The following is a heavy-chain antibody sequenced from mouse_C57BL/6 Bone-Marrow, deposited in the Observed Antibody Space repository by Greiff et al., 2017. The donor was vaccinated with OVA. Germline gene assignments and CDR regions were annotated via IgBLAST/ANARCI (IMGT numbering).Heavy chain of an antibody. D-gene: IGHD1-1*01. V-gene: IGHV5-17*01. CDR2: ISSGSSTI. J-gene: IGHJ4*01. Sequence: DVQLVESGGGLVKPGGSLKLSCAASGFTFSDYGMHWVRQAPEKGLEWVAYISSGSSTIYYADTVKGRFTISRDNAKNTLFLQMTSLRSEDTAMYYCARGYYYGSSYAMDYWGQGTSVTVSS. CDR3: ARGYYYGSSYAMDY. CDR1: GFTFSDYG.